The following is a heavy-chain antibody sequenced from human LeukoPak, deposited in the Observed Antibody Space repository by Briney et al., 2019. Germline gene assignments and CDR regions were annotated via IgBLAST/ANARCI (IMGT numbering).Heavy chain of an antibody. Sequence: GGSLRLSCAASGFTFSSYAMHWVRQAPGKGLEWVAVISYDGSNKYYADSVKGRFTISRDNSRNTLYLQMNSLRAEDTAVYYCASIAVAGTGDYWGQGTLVTVSS. J-gene: IGHJ4*02. D-gene: IGHD6-19*01. V-gene: IGHV3-30-3*01. CDR2: ISYDGSNK. CDR1: GFTFSSYA. CDR3: ASIAVAGTGDY.